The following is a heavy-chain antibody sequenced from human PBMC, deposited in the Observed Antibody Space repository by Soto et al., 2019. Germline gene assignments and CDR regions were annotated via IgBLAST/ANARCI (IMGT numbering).Heavy chain of an antibody. D-gene: IGHD2-15*01. CDR1: GFNLNSHA. Sequence: EVQLLESGGGLVQPGGPLRLSWAASGFNLNSHAMTWVRKAPGKGLEWVSTISANIISTYYADSVKGRFTISRDNSKNTLYLRMNSLRVEDTAVYHCARVDTPTVRVGMDVWGQGTTVTVSS. CDR2: ISANIIST. V-gene: IGHV3-23*01. J-gene: IGHJ6*02. CDR3: ARVDTPTVRVGMDV.